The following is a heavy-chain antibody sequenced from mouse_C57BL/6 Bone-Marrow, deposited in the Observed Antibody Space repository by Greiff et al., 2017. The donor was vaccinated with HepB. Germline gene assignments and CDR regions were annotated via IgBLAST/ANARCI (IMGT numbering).Heavy chain of an antibody. CDR1: GYTFTSYW. CDR3: ARGPVAGTRYFDV. Sequence: VQLQQPGAELVKPGASVKLSCKASGYTFTSYWMHWVKQRPGQGLEWIGMIHPNSGSTNYNEKFKSKATLTVDKSSSTAYMQLSSLTSEDSAVYYCARGPVAGTRYFDVWGTGTTVTVSS. CDR2: IHPNSGST. V-gene: IGHV1-64*01. D-gene: IGHD4-1*01. J-gene: IGHJ1*03.